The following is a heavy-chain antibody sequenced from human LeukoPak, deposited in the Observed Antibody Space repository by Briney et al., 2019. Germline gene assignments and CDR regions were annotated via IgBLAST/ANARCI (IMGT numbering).Heavy chain of an antibody. Sequence: SQTLSLTCAISGDSVSSNSAAWNWIRQSPSRGLEWLGRPYYRSKWYNDYAVSVKSRITINPDTSKNQFSLQLNSVTPEDTAVYYCAGDLVVAAPPYYYYGMDVWGQGTTVTVSS. J-gene: IGHJ6*02. CDR2: PYYRSKWYN. D-gene: IGHD6-25*01. CDR3: AGDLVVAAPPYYYYGMDV. CDR1: GDSVSSNSAA. V-gene: IGHV6-1*01.